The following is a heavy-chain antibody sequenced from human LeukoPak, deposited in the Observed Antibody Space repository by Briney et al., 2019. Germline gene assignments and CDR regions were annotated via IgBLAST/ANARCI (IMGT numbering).Heavy chain of an antibody. D-gene: IGHD6-19*01. CDR1: GFTFSSYG. CDR2: ISGSGGST. J-gene: IGHJ3*02. Sequence: GGSLRLSCAASGFTFSSYGMHGVRQAPGKGLEWVSAISGSGGSTYYADSVKGRFTISRDNSKNTLYLQMNSMRAEDTAVYYCAKVYRYSGWAFDIWGQGTMVTVSS. CDR3: AKVYRYSGWAFDI. V-gene: IGHV3-23*01.